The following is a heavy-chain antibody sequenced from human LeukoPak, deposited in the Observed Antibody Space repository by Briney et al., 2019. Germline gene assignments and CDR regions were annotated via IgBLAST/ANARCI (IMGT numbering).Heavy chain of an antibody. D-gene: IGHD2-8*01. CDR2: ISSSGSTI. Sequence: KPGGSLRLSCTASGFTFSSYEMNWVRQAPGKGLEWISYISSSGSTIYYADSVKGRFTISRDNAKNSLYLQMNSLRAEDTAVYYCARDLKGVLMVYAWGQGTLVTVSS. V-gene: IGHV3-48*03. CDR3: ARDLKGVLMVYA. J-gene: IGHJ5*02. CDR1: GFTFSSYE.